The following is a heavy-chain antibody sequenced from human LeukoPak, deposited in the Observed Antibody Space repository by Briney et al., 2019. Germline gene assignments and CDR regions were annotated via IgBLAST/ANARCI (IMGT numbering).Heavy chain of an antibody. J-gene: IGHJ4*02. Sequence: SETLSLTCTVSGGSISSYYWSWIRQPPGKGLEWIGYIYYSGSTNYNPSLKGRVTISVDTSKNQFSLKLSSVTAADTAMYYCAGGKQWLAFDYWGQGTLVTVSS. CDR3: AGGKQWLAFDY. CDR2: IYYSGST. D-gene: IGHD6-19*01. CDR1: GGSISSYY. V-gene: IGHV4-59*01.